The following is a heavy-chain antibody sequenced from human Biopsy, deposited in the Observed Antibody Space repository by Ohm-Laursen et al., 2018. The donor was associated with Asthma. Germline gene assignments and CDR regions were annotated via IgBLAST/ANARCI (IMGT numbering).Heavy chain of an antibody. D-gene: IGHD2-8*01. Sequence: SQTLSLTCAVSGGSLSSGPYYWSWVRQHPGKGLEWIGYINYSGSTFYSPSLESRVTVSVDTSKNQFSLKLSSVTAADTAVYYCARDLSGYCTSSACYGLDSWGQGTLVTVSS. CDR1: GGSLSSGPYY. J-gene: IGHJ5*01. CDR3: ARDLSGYCTSSACYGLDS. V-gene: IGHV4-31*11. CDR2: INYSGST.